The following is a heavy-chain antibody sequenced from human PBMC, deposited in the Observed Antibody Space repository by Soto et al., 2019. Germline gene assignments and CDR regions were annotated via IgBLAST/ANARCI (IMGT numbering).Heavy chain of an antibody. V-gene: IGHV4-39*01. Sequence: QLQLQESGPGLVKPSETLSLTCTVSGGSISSSSYYWGWIRQPPGKGLEWIGSIYYSGSTYYNPSLKSRVTISVDTSKNQFSLKLSSVTAADTAVYYCARVKGIAAAGNSNWFDPWGQGTLVTVSS. J-gene: IGHJ5*02. CDR2: IYYSGST. CDR1: GGSISSSSYY. D-gene: IGHD6-13*01. CDR3: ARVKGIAAAGNSNWFDP.